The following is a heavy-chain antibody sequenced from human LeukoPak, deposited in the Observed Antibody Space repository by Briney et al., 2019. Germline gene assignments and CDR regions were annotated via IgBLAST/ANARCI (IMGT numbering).Heavy chain of an antibody. J-gene: IGHJ6*03. V-gene: IGHV3-74*01. Sequence: GGSLRLSCAASGFTFSSYWMHWVRQAPGKGLVWVSRINSDESSTSYADSVKGRFTISRDNAKNTLYLQMNSLRAEDTAVYYCARARYCGGDCYFWASRYYYYTDVWGKGTTVTVSS. CDR3: ARARYCGGDCYFWASRYYYYTDV. D-gene: IGHD2-21*02. CDR2: INSDESST. CDR1: GFTFSSYW.